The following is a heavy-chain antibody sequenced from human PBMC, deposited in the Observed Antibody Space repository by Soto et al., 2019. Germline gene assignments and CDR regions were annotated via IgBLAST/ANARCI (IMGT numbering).Heavy chain of an antibody. CDR3: ARDDRMIGRRLKLSIHGMAV. Sequence: PGGSLRLSCAASGFTFSSYAMHWVRQAPGKGLEWVAVISYDGSNKYYADSVKGRFTISRDNSKNTLYLQMNSLRAEDTAGYYCARDDRMIGRRLKLSIHGMAVWGHGPTVTF. V-gene: IGHV3-30-3*01. D-gene: IGHD2-21*01. J-gene: IGHJ6*02. CDR2: ISYDGSNK. CDR1: GFTFSSYA.